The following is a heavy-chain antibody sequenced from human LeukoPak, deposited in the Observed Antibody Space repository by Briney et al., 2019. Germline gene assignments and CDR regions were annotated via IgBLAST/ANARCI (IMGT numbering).Heavy chain of an antibody. J-gene: IGHJ4*02. V-gene: IGHV4-39*07. CDR1: GGSVSSNY. Sequence: SETLSLTCTVSGGSVSSNYWGWIRQPPGKGLEWIGSMSYSGSTIYNPSLKSRVTISVDTSKNQFSLKVRSVTAADTAVYYCAKYNSSSWYYFDYWGQGTLVTVSS. D-gene: IGHD6-13*01. CDR2: MSYSGST. CDR3: AKYNSSSWYYFDY.